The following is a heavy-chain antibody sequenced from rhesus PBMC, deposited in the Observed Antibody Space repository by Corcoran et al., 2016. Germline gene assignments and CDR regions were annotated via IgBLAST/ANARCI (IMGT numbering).Heavy chain of an antibody. J-gene: IGHJ4*01. CDR2: IGGSRGTT. V-gene: IGHV4-165*02. Sequence: QVQLQESGPGLVKPSETLSLTCAVSGGSISGYYWNWIRQLPGTGLEWIGYIGGSRGTTYNNPSLKSRVTISTDTSKNQFSLKLCSVTAADTAVYYGASSGSYLGGWRYYFDYWGQGVLVTVSS. D-gene: IGHD1-44*02. CDR1: GGSISGYY. CDR3: ASSGSYLGGWRYYFDY.